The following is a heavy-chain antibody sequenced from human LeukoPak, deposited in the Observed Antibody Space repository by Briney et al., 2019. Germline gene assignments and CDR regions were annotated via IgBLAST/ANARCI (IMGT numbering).Heavy chain of an antibody. D-gene: IGHD2-15*01. Sequence: ASVKVSCKASGYTFTGYYMHWVRQAPGQGLEWMGWINPNSGGTNYAQKFQGWVTMTRDTSISTACMELSRLRSDDTAVYYCARGKYCSGGSCYSDAFDIWGQGTMVTVSS. CDR1: GYTFTGYY. J-gene: IGHJ3*02. V-gene: IGHV1-2*04. CDR3: ARGKYCSGGSCYSDAFDI. CDR2: INPNSGGT.